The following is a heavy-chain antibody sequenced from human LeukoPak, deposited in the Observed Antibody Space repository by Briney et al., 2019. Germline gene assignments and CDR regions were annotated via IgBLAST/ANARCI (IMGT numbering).Heavy chain of an antibody. J-gene: IGHJ4*02. CDR2: INHSGST. CDR3: ARSSIYYDSSGYRI. V-gene: IGHV4-34*01. D-gene: IGHD3-22*01. CDR1: GGSFSGYY. Sequence: SETLSLTCAVYGGSFSGYYWSWIRQPPGKGLEWIGEINHSGSTNYNPSLKSRVTISVDTSKNQLSLKLSSVPAADTAVYYCARSSIYYDSSGYRIWGQGTLVTVSS.